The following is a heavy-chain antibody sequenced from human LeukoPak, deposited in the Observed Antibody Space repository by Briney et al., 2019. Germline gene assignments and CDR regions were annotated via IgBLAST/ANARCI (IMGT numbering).Heavy chain of an antibody. V-gene: IGHV3-11*01. J-gene: IGHJ1*01. CDR3: ARGSSGYYVPAEYFQH. CDR1: GFTFSYYY. Sequence: GGSLRLSCGASGFTFSYYYMTWIRQAPGKGLEWVSYISSSGSTIYYADSVKGRFTISRDNAKNSLYLQMNSMRAEDTAVYYCARGSSGYYVPAEYFQHWGQGTLVTVSS. CDR2: ISSSGSTI. D-gene: IGHD3-22*01.